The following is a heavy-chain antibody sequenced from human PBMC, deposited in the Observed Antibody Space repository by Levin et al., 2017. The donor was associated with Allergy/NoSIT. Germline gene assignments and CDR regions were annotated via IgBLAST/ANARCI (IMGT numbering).Heavy chain of an antibody. CDR1: GFTFDDYA. J-gene: IGHJ4*02. CDR2: LSWNSNSI. V-gene: IGHV3-9*01. CDR3: VKDKKGAAAGTSFDF. Sequence: LSLTCAASGFTFDDYAMHWVRQAPGKGLEWVSGLSWNSNSIVYADSVKGRFTISRDNTKNFLYLQMNSLRAEDTALYYCVKDKKGAAAGTSFDFWGQGTLVTVSS. D-gene: IGHD6-13*01.